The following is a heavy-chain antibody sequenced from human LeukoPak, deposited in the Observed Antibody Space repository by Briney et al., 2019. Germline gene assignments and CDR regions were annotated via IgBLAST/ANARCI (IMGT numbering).Heavy chain of an antibody. V-gene: IGHV1-69*05. CDR1: GGTFSSYA. D-gene: IGHD5-18*01. CDR2: IIPIFGTA. J-gene: IGHJ3*02. Sequence: SVKVSCKASGGTFSSYAISWVRQAPGQGLEWMGGIIPIFGTANYAQKFQGRVTITTDESTSTAYMELSSLRSEDTAVYYCATTAMVKGHDAFDIWGQETMVTVSS. CDR3: ATTAMVKGHDAFDI.